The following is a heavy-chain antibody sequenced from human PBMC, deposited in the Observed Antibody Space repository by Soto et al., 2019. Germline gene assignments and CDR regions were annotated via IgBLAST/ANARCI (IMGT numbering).Heavy chain of an antibody. J-gene: IGHJ4*02. CDR1: GGSISSGGYY. D-gene: IGHD1-1*01. V-gene: IGHV4-31*03. CDR2: IYYSGST. Sequence: TLSLTCTVSGGSISSGGYYWSWIRQHPGKGLEWIGYIYYSGSTYYNPSLKSRVTISVDTSKNQFSLKLSSVTAADTAVYYCARDSTGQFDYWGQGTLVTVSS. CDR3: ARDSTGQFDY.